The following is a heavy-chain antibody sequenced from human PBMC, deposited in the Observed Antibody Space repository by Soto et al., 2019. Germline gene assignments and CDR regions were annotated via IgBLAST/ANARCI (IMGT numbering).Heavy chain of an antibody. D-gene: IGHD6-19*01. CDR3: ARHLSSGSYFDY. V-gene: IGHV5-10-1*01. Sequence: GESLKISCXGSGYSFTSYWISWVRQMPGKGLEWMGRIDPSDSYTNYSPSFQGHVTISADKSISTAYLQWSSLKASDTAMYYCARHLSSGSYFDYWGQGTLVTVSS. J-gene: IGHJ4*02. CDR2: IDPSDSYT. CDR1: GYSFTSYW.